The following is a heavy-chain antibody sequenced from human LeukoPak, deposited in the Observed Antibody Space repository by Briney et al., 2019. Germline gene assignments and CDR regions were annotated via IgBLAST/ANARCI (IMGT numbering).Heavy chain of an antibody. Sequence: SETLSFTCTVSGGSISSYYWSWIRQPPGKGLEWIGYIYYSGSTNYNPSLKSRVTISVDTSKNQFSLKLSSVTAADTAVYYCARLWPSRSAGGFDYWGQGTLVTVSS. CDR3: ARLWPSRSAGGFDY. CDR2: IYYSGST. CDR1: GGSISSYY. J-gene: IGHJ4*02. D-gene: IGHD3-10*01. V-gene: IGHV4-59*08.